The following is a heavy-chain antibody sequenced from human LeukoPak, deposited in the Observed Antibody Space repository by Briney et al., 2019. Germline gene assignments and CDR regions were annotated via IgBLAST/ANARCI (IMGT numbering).Heavy chain of an antibody. J-gene: IGHJ6*04. CDR2: IYPGDSDT. CDR3: ARLSRAVLTYGMDV. Sequence: GESLQISCQGSGYIFTSYWIAWVRQMPGKSLEWMGIIYPGDSDTRYSPSFQGQVTISADKSISTAYLQWSSLKASDTAMYYCARLSRAVLTYGMDVWGKGTTVTVSS. D-gene: IGHD6-19*01. CDR1: GYIFTSYW. V-gene: IGHV5-51*01.